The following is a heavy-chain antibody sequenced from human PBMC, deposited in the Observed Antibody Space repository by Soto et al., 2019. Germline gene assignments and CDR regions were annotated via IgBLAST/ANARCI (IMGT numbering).Heavy chain of an antibody. Sequence: PSETLSLTCTVSGDSIISSDFYWGWVRQPPGKCLEWIGSIFYLGSSYYNPSLKSRVTMSVDTSKNQFSLRLRSVTAADTALYFCARHSLALRKNNWFDPWGQGVMVTVS. J-gene: IGHJ5*02. D-gene: IGHD3-3*02. V-gene: IGHV4-39*01. CDR3: ARHSLALRKNNWFDP. CDR1: GDSIISSDFY. CDR2: IFYLGSS.